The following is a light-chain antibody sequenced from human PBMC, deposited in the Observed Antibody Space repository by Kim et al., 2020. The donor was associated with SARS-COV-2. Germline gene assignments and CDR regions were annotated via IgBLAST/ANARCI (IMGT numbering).Light chain of an antibody. CDR2: DVS. CDR3: SSYTSSSTWV. CDR1: SSDVGGYNY. Sequence: GQSITISCTGISSDVGGYNYVSWYQQHPGKAPKLMIYDVSNRPSGVSNRFSGSKSGNTASLTISGLQAEDEADYYCSSYTSSSTWVFGGGTKLTVL. V-gene: IGLV2-14*03. J-gene: IGLJ3*02.